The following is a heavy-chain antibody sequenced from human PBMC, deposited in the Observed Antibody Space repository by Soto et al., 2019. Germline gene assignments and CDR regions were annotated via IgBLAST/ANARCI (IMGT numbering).Heavy chain of an antibody. CDR1: GGSISSYF. CDR3: ASPVGGGDAFDI. D-gene: IGHD3-16*01. CDR2: IYYSGST. V-gene: IGHV4-59*01. J-gene: IGHJ3*02. Sequence: SETLSLTCTVSGGSISSYFWSWIRQPPGKGLEWIGYIYYSGSTNYNPSLKSRVTISVDTSKNQFSLKLSSVTAADTAVYYCASPVGGGDAFDIWGQGTMVTVSS.